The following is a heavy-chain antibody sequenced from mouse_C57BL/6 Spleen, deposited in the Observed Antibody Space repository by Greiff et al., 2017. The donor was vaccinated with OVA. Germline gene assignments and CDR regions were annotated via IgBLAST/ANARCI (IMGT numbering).Heavy chain of an antibody. D-gene: IGHD1-1*01. CDR1: GYTFTSYW. Sequence: VQLKQPGAELVKPGASVKLSCKASGYTFTSYWMHWVKQRPGQGLEWIGRIHPSDSDTNYNQKFKGKATLTVDKSSSTAYMQLSMLTSEDAAVYCCARKEHDYGAMDYWGQGTSVTVSS. CDR2: IHPSDSDT. J-gene: IGHJ4*01. CDR3: ARKEHDYGAMDY. V-gene: IGHV1-74*01.